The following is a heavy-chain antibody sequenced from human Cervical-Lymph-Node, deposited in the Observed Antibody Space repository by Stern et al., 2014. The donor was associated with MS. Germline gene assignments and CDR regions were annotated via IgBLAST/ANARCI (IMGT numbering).Heavy chain of an antibody. D-gene: IGHD5-24*01. V-gene: IGHV3-33*01. J-gene: IGHJ4*02. CDR1: GFTFSSYG. Sequence: VQLVQSGGGVVQPGTSLRLSCAASGFTFSSYGMHWVRQAPGKGLEWVGLAWYDGSTAYYTNSVKGRFPISRDNSKNTLSLQMNSLTAEDTAVYYCARGHIPYAYNYLFDYWGQGTLVTVSS. CDR3: ARGHIPYAYNYLFDY. CDR2: AWYDGSTA.